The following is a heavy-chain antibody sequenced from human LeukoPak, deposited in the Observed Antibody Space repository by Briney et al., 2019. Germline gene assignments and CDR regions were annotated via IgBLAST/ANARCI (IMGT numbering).Heavy chain of an antibody. Sequence: GGPLRLSCAASGFTFSSYGMSWVRQAPGKGLEWVSSISSSSSYIYYADSVKGRFTISRDNAKNSLYLQMNSLRADDTAVYYCARDPDTAMANWFDPWGQGTLVTVSS. CDR2: ISSSSSYI. CDR3: ARDPDTAMANWFDP. V-gene: IGHV3-21*04. J-gene: IGHJ5*02. D-gene: IGHD5-18*01. CDR1: GFTFSSYG.